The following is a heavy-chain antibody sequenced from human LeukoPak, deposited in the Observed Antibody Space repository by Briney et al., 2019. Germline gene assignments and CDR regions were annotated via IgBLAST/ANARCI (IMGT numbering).Heavy chain of an antibody. Sequence: ASETLSLTCTVSGGSISGSSYYWGWIRQPPGKGLEWIGSLYYSGTTYYNPSLKSRVTISVDTSKNQFSLKLTSVTAADTAVYYCARGQWLVHGVDYWGQGTLVTVSS. D-gene: IGHD6-19*01. CDR2: LYYSGTT. J-gene: IGHJ4*02. V-gene: IGHV4-39*07. CDR3: ARGQWLVHGVDY. CDR1: GGSISGSSYY.